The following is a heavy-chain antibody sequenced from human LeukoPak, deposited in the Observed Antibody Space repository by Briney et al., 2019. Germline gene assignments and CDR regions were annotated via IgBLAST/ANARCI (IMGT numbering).Heavy chain of an antibody. CDR3: ARDRGTKKGYGMDV. V-gene: IGHV4-38-2*02. Sequence: SETLSLTCTVSGYTLSSGYYWGWIRQAPGKGPEWIGTIFHFGNTYNNPSLESRVIMSVDTSKNQFSLKLSSVTAADTAVYYCARDRGTKKGYGMDVWGQGTTVTVSS. J-gene: IGHJ6*02. CDR1: GYTLSSGYY. D-gene: IGHD2-8*01. CDR2: IFHFGNT.